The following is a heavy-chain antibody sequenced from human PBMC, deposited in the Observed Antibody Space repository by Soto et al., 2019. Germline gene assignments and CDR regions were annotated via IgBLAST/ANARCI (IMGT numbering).Heavy chain of an antibody. J-gene: IGHJ4*02. CDR2: ISTPSSTT. CDR1: GFTFSIYR. CDR3: VKDVVFWP. V-gene: IGHV3-48*01. Sequence: GGPLRLSYAASGFTFSIYRMNWVRQAQGKGLAWVSYISTPSSTTYYAASVTGRFNISRDTSKTTLSLQMRSLRGEDTAMYYCVKDVVFWPWGQGTLVTVSS. D-gene: IGHD2-15*01.